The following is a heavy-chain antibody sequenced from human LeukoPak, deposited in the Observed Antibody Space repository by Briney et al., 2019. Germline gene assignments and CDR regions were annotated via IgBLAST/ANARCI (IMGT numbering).Heavy chain of an antibody. J-gene: IGHJ4*02. CDR1: GFTFDDYG. Sequence: PGGSLRLSCAASGFTFDDYGMSWVRQAPGKGLEWVSGINWNGGSTGYADSVKGRFTISRDNAKNSLYLQMNSLRAEDTALYYCARDAGGAARPEFDYWGQGTLVTVSS. CDR3: ARDAGGAARPEFDY. V-gene: IGHV3-20*04. D-gene: IGHD6-6*01. CDR2: INWNGGST.